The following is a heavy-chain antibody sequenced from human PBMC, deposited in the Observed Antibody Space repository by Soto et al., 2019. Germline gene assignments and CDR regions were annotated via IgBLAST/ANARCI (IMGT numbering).Heavy chain of an antibody. Sequence: GXCLKVSCKGSGYSFAGYWITWVRQKPGKGLEWMGRIDPSDSQTYYSPSFRGHVTISVTKSITTVFLQWSSLRASDTAMYYCARQIYDSDTGPNFQYYFDSWGQGTPVTVSS. CDR2: IDPSDSQT. D-gene: IGHD3-22*01. CDR1: GYSFAGYW. CDR3: ARQIYDSDTGPNFQYYFDS. J-gene: IGHJ4*02. V-gene: IGHV5-10-1*01.